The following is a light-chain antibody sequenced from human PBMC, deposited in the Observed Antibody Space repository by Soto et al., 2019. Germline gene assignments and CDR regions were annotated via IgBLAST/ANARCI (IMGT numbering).Light chain of an antibody. CDR3: QQYGSSPST. Sequence: EIVLTQSPATRSLSPGERATLSSRPSQSVSSNYITWYQQKPGQAPRRLIFGASSRATGIPDRFSGSGSGTDFTLTISRLEPEDFAVYYCQQYGSSPSTFGQGTKVDIK. CDR1: QSVSSNY. CDR2: GAS. J-gene: IGKJ1*01. V-gene: IGKV3-20*01.